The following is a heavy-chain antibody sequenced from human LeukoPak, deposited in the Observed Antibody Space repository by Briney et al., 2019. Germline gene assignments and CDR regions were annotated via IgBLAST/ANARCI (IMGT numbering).Heavy chain of an antibody. Sequence: SQTLSLTCAISGDSVSSKSATWNWIRQSPSRGLEWLGRTYYRSKWFNEYALSVKSRLTINPDTSKNQFSLQLNSVTPEDTAVYYCASLGKGDYWGQGTLVTVSS. CDR3: ASLGKGDY. J-gene: IGHJ4*02. CDR1: GDSVSSKSAT. V-gene: IGHV6-1*01. CDR2: TYYRSKWFN. D-gene: IGHD7-27*01.